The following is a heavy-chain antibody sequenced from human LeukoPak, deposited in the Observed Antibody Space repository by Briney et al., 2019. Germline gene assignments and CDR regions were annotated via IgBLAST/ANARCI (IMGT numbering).Heavy chain of an antibody. V-gene: IGHV4-59*01. CDR3: ARGYWYFDL. J-gene: IGHJ2*01. CDR2: IYYSGST. Sequence: SETLSLTCTVSGGSISSYYWSWIRQPPGKGLEWIGYIYYSGSTNYNPSLKSRVTISVDTSKNQFSLKLSSVTAADTAVYYCARGYWYFDLWAVAPWSLSPQ. CDR1: GGSISSYY.